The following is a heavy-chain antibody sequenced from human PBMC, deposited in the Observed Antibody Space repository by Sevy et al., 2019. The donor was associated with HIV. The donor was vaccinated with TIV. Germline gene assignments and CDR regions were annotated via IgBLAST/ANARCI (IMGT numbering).Heavy chain of an antibody. V-gene: IGHV3-30*18. D-gene: IGHD3-10*01. J-gene: IGHJ6*02. CDR1: GFTFSSYG. Sequence: GGSLRLSCAASGFTFSSYGMHWVRQAPGKGLEWVAVISYDGSNKYYADSVKGRFTISRDNSKNTLYLQMNSLIAEDTAVYYCAKGSGPPNYYGSGSYSGYYYYGMDVWGQGTTVTVSS. CDR2: ISYDGSNK. CDR3: AKGSGPPNYYGSGSYSGYYYYGMDV.